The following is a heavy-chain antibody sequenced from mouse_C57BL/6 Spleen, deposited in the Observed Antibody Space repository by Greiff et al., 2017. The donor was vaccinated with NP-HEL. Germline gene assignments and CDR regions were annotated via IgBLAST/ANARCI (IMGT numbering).Heavy chain of an antibody. D-gene: IGHD2-4*01. V-gene: IGHV2-5*01. Sequence: QVQLQQSGPGLVQPSQSLSITCTVSGFSLTSYGVHWVRQSPGKGLEWLGVIWRGGSTDYNAAFMSRLSITKDNSKSQVFFKLNSLQADDTAIYYCAKEGYDYDGWYFDVWGTGTTVTVSS. CDR3: AKEGYDYDGWYFDV. CDR1: GFSLTSYG. J-gene: IGHJ1*03. CDR2: IWRGGST.